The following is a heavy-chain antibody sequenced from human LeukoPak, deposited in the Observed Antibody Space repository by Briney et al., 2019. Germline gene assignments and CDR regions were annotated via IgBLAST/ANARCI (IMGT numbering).Heavy chain of an antibody. CDR1: GFTFSSYG. CDR3: AKEYSMVRASVFGD. D-gene: IGHD3-10*01. Sequence: PGRSLRLSCAASGFTFSSYGMHWVRQAPGKGLEGVAVISYDGSNKYYADSVKGRFTISRDNSRNTLYLQMNSLRAEDTAVYYCAKEYSMVRASVFGDWGQGTLVTVSS. V-gene: IGHV3-30*18. J-gene: IGHJ4*02. CDR2: ISYDGSNK.